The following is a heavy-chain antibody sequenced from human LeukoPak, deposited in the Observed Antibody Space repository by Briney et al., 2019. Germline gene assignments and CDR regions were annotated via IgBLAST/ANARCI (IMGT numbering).Heavy chain of an antibody. V-gene: IGHV4-4*07. J-gene: IGHJ3*02. D-gene: IGHD1-20*01. CDR2: ISTSGST. Sequence: SETLSLTCTVSGGSISSYYWSWIRQPAVKGLESIGHISTSGSTNYNPSLKSRVTMSVDTSKNQFSLKLSSVTAADTDVYYCARWGITGTPVDNAFDIWGQGTMVTVSS. CDR1: GGSISSYY. CDR3: ARWGITGTPVDNAFDI.